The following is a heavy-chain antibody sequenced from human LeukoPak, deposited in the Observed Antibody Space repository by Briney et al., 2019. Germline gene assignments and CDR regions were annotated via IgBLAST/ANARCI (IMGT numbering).Heavy chain of an antibody. D-gene: IGHD4-17*01. Sequence: SETLSLTCTVAGGSISSYYWSWIRQPPGKGLKRIGDISYSWSTNYNPSLKSRVTISVDTSKNPFSLQLSSVTAADTAVYYCARAVPTVTYYYYYYMDVWGKGTTVTVSS. J-gene: IGHJ6*03. V-gene: IGHV4-59*01. CDR2: ISYSWST. CDR3: ARAVPTVTYYYYYYMDV. CDR1: GGSISSYY.